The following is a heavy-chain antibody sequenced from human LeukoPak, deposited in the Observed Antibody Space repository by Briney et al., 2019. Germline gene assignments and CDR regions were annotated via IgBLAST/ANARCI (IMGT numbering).Heavy chain of an antibody. J-gene: IGHJ5*02. CDR1: GGTFSSYA. CDR3: ARDLAAYYGSGSTPGWFDP. V-gene: IGHV1-69*05. Sequence: ASVKVSCKASGGTFSSYAISWVRQAPGQGLEWMGGIIPIFGTANYAQKFQGRATITTDESTSTAYMELSSLRSEDTAVYYCARDLAAYYGSGSTPGWFDPWGQGTLVTVSS. D-gene: IGHD3-10*01. CDR2: IIPIFGTA.